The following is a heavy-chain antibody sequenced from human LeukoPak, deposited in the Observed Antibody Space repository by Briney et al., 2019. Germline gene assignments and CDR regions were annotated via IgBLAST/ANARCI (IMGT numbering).Heavy chain of an antibody. CDR2: IYTSGST. CDR3: ARHLTGSSVCIEY. CDR1: DGSISNYY. V-gene: IGHV4-4*09. J-gene: IGHJ4*02. D-gene: IGHD2-8*02. Sequence: SETLSLTCTVSDGSISNYYWSWIRRPPGKGLEWIGYIYTSGSTNYNPSLKSRVTISVDTSKNQFSLKLSSVTAADTAVYYCARHLTGSSVCIEYWGQGTLVTVSS.